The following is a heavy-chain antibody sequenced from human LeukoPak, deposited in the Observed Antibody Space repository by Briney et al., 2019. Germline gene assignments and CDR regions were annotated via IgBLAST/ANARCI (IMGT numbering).Heavy chain of an antibody. CDR2: INPNSGGT. V-gene: IGHV1-2*02. Sequence: ASVKVSCKASGYTFTSYYMHWVRQAPGQGLEWMGWINPNSGGTNYAQKFQGRVTMTRDTSISTAYMELSRLRSDDTAVYYCARDIAYSSSWYASNDYWGQGTLVTVSS. J-gene: IGHJ4*02. D-gene: IGHD6-13*01. CDR1: GYTFTSYY. CDR3: ARDIAYSSSWYASNDY.